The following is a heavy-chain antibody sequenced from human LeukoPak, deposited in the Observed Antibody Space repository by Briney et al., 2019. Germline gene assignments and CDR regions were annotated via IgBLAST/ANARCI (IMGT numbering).Heavy chain of an antibody. CDR1: GFTFSSYW. Sequence: GGSLRLSCAASGFTFSSYWMTWVRQAPGKGLEWVANIKLDVSETYYVDSVRGRFTISRDSTKNSLYLQMDSLRAEDTAVYYCARGSTRDYWGQGTLVTVSS. CDR3: ARGSTRDY. J-gene: IGHJ4*02. CDR2: IKLDVSET. V-gene: IGHV3-7*01.